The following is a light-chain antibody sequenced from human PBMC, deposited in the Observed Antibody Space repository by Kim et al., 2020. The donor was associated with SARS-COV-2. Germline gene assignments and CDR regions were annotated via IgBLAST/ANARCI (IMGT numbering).Light chain of an antibody. J-gene: IGKJ3*01. CDR3: QQSYSKGFT. CDR1: QSISSY. Sequence: GDRVTITCRASQSISSYLNWYQQKPGKAPKLLIYAASSLQSGVPSRFSGSGSGTDFTLTISSLQPEDFATYYCQQSYSKGFTFGPGTKVDIK. V-gene: IGKV1-39*01. CDR2: AAS.